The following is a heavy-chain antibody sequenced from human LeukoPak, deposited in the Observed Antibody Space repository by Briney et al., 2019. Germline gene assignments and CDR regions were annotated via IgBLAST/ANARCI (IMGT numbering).Heavy chain of an antibody. CDR3: ARGRGRYYYYYMDV. V-gene: IGHV4-34*01. CDR2: INHSGST. Sequence: PSETLSLTCAVYGGSFSGYYWGWIRQPPGKGLEWIGEINHSGSTNYNPSLKSRVTISVDTSKNQFSLKLSSVTAADTAVYYCARGRGRYYYYYMDVWGKGTTVTVSS. CDR1: GGSFSGYY. J-gene: IGHJ6*03.